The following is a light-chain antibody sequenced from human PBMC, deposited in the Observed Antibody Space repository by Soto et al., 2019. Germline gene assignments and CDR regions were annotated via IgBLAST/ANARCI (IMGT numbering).Light chain of an antibody. V-gene: IGLV2-14*01. CDR3: SSYTSSSTGVV. CDR2: EVS. Sequence: QSALTQPASVSGSPGQSITISCTGTNSDVGGYNYVSWYQQHPGKAPKLMIYEVSNRPSGVSNRFSGSKSGNTASLTISGLQAEDEADYYCSSYTSSSTGVVFGGGTKLTVL. J-gene: IGLJ2*01. CDR1: NSDVGGYNY.